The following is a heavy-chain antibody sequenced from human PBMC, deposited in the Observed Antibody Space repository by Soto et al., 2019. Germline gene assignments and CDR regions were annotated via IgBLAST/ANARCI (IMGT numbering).Heavy chain of an antibody. V-gene: IGHV4-34*01. D-gene: IGHD6-25*01. CDR3: ARGRRGTGLTLGNYYYGMDV. J-gene: IGHJ6*02. CDR1: AESFSDYY. Sequence: QVQLQQWGAGLLKPSETLSLTCAVYAESFSDYYWSWSWIRQPPGKGLEWIGEINHSGSTNYNPSLKSRVTISVDTAKRQFSLNLRSVTAADTAVYYCARGRRGTGLTLGNYYYGMDVWGQGTTVTVSS. CDR2: INHSGST.